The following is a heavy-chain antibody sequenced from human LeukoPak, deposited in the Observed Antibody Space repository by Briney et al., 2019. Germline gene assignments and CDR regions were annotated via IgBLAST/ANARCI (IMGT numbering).Heavy chain of an antibody. D-gene: IGHD1-26*01. CDR2: ISYDGSEK. J-gene: IGHJ4*02. CDR3: VRDLGGRSGH. V-gene: IGHV3-30*03. Sequence: GGSLRLSCAASGFTFSSYGMYWVRQAPGKGLEWVAVISYDGSEKYYEDSVKGRSTIFRDNAKNTLYLQMNSLRAEDTAVYYCVRDLGGRSGHWGQGTLVTVSS. CDR1: GFTFSSYG.